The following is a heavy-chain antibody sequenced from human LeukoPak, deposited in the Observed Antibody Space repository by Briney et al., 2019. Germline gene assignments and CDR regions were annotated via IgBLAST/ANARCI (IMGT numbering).Heavy chain of an antibody. CDR3: ARDPYSSGFNWFDP. V-gene: IGHV1-2*02. Sequence: GASVKVSCKASGYTFTGYYLHWVRQPPGQGLEGMGWINPNSGGTNYAQKFQGRVTMTRDTSISTAYMELSRLRSDDTAVYYCARDPYSSGFNWFDPWGQGTLVTVSS. J-gene: IGHJ5*02. D-gene: IGHD6-19*01. CDR1: GYTFTGYY. CDR2: INPNSGGT.